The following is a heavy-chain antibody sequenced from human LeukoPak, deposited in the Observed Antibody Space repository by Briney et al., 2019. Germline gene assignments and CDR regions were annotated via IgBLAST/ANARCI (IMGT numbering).Heavy chain of an antibody. Sequence: SETLSLTCTVSGGSISSYYWSWIRQPPGKGLEWIGYIYYSGSTNYNPSLKSRVTISVDASKNQFSLKLSSVTAADTAVYYCARGMRIAAAGPYFDYWGQGTLVTVSS. V-gene: IGHV4-59*01. D-gene: IGHD6-13*01. CDR3: ARGMRIAAAGPYFDY. J-gene: IGHJ4*02. CDR2: IYYSGST. CDR1: GGSISSYY.